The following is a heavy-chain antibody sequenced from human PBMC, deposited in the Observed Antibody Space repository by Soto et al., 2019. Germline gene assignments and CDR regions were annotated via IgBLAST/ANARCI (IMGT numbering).Heavy chain of an antibody. J-gene: IGHJ4*02. CDR2: FYYGETT. CDR1: VSSISDYF. Sequence: SAPLSLTCTVAVSSISDYFWTWIRQPPGKGLEWIGYFYYGETTNKKSSLNSRFTVSVDTSKSQFSLKLSSVTAVDTAVYYCAREGSSWYLFDYWGQGTLVTVSS. D-gene: IGHD6-13*01. V-gene: IGHV4-59*12. CDR3: AREGSSWYLFDY.